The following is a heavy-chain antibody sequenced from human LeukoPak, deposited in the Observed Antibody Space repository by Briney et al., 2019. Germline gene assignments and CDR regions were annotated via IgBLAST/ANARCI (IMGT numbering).Heavy chain of an antibody. J-gene: IGHJ5*02. CDR2: INHSGST. CDR1: GGSFSGYY. Sequence: SETLSLTCAVYGGSFSGYYWSWIRQPPGKGLEWIGEINHSGSTNYNPSLKSRVTISVDTSKNQFSLKLSSVTAADTAVYYCARLYVGAFDTWGQGTLVTVSS. CDR3: ARLYVGAFDT. V-gene: IGHV4-34*01. D-gene: IGHD1-26*01.